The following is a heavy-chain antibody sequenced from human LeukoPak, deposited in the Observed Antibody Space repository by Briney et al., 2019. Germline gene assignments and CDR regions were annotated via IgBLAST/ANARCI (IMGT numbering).Heavy chain of an antibody. CDR2: INPNSGGT. V-gene: IGHV1-2*02. D-gene: IGHD3-10*01. CDR3: ARDALYGSGSYSAY. J-gene: IGHJ4*02. Sequence: ASVKVSCMASVYTFTGHYMHWVRHAPGQGLEWMGWINPNSGGTHYAQKFQGRVTMTRDTSISTAYMELSRLRSDDTAVYFCARDALYGSGSYSAYWGQGTLVTVSS. CDR1: VYTFTGHY.